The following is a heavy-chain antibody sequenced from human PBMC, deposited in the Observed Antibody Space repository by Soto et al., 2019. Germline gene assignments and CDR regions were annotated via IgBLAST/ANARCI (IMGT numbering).Heavy chain of an antibody. CDR3: ARRTVNIRTFYSGLKTHCFDY. V-gene: IGHV4-39*01. D-gene: IGHD6-19*01. J-gene: IGHJ4*02. CDR1: GGSISSSSYY. CDR2: IYYSGST. Sequence: QLQLQESGPGLVKPSETLSLTCAVSGGSISSSSYYWGWIRQPPGKGLEWIGSIYYSGSTYYTPSLQSRVAIYVDTSKSQSSLKLNSVTAADTAVYYCARRTVNIRTFYSGLKTHCFDYWGQGTLVTVSS.